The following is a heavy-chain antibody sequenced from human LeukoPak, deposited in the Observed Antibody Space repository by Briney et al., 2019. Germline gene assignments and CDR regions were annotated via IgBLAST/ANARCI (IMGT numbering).Heavy chain of an antibody. Sequence: GGSLRLSCAASGFTFSSYSMNWVRQAPGKRLEWVSSISSSSSYIYYADSVKGRFTISRDNAKNSLYLQMNSLRAEDTAVYYCASLNPDYGDYIDYWGQGTLVTVSS. CDR3: ASLNPDYGDYIDY. D-gene: IGHD4-17*01. J-gene: IGHJ4*01. CDR1: GFTFSSYS. CDR2: ISSSSSYI. V-gene: IGHV3-21*01.